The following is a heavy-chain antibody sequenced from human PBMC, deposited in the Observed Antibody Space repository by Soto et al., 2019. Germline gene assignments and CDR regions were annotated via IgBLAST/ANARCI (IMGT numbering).Heavy chain of an antibody. Sequence: SETLSLTCAVYGGSFSGYYWSWIRQPPGKGLEWIGEINHSGSTNYNPSLKSRVTISVDTSKNQFSLKLSSVTAADTAVYYCARTHSSSSRLFDYWGQGTLVTVSS. D-gene: IGHD6-13*01. CDR3: ARTHSSSSRLFDY. CDR1: GGSFSGYY. V-gene: IGHV4-34*01. J-gene: IGHJ4*02. CDR2: INHSGST.